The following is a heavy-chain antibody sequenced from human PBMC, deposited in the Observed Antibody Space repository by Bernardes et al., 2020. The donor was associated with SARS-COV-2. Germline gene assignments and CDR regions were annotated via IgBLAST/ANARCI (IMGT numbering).Heavy chain of an antibody. CDR3: ATERQSLTVFGVGHDAFDF. CDR1: GFTFEDYT. CDR2: VSWDGSTT. V-gene: IGHV3-43*01. D-gene: IGHD3-3*01. J-gene: IGHJ3*01. Sequence: GGSLRLSCASSGFTFEDYTMHWVRQVPGKGLEWFSLVSWDGSTTNYADSVKGRFIISRDSSRNTVHLQMDSLRKEDTALYYCATERQSLTVFGVGHDAFDFWGQGTMVTVFS.